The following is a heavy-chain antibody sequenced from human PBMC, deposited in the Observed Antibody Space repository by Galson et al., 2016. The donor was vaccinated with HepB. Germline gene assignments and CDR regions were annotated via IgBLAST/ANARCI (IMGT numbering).Heavy chain of an antibody. CDR2: IYYSGST. D-gene: IGHD6-19*01. Sequence: SETLSLTCTVSGGSISKSSYSWGWIRQPPGKGLEWIGSIYYSGSTYYNPSLKSRVTISVDTSKNQFSLKLSSVTAADTAVYYCATSPSFAYTIGWYIGIYWGQGTLVTVSS. V-gene: IGHV4-39*01. CDR3: ATSPSFAYTIGWYIGIY. CDR1: GGSISKSSYS. J-gene: IGHJ4*02.